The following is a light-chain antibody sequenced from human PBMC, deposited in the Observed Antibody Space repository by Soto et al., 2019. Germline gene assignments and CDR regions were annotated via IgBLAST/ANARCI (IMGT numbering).Light chain of an antibody. J-gene: IGKJ5*01. CDR2: KAS. CDR3: QQYNSYSQIT. V-gene: IGKV1-5*03. Sequence: DIQMTQSPSALSASVGDRVTITCRASQSISIWLAWYQQKPGKAPRLLIYKASNLEGGVPSRFSGSGSGTEFTLTISNLQPDDFATYYCQQYNSYSQITFGXXXRXEIK. CDR1: QSISIW.